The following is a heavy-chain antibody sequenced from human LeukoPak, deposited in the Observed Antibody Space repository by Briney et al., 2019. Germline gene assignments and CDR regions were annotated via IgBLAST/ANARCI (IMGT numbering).Heavy chain of an antibody. J-gene: IGHJ3*02. CDR1: GGSISSYY. Sequence: SETLSLTCTVSGGSISSYYWSWIRQPPGKGLERIGYIYYSGSTNYNPSLKSRVTISVDTSKNQFSLKLSSVTAADTAVYYCARVDWNDPLGAFDIWGQGTMVTVSS. CDR2: IYYSGST. D-gene: IGHD1-1*01. CDR3: ARVDWNDPLGAFDI. V-gene: IGHV4-59*01.